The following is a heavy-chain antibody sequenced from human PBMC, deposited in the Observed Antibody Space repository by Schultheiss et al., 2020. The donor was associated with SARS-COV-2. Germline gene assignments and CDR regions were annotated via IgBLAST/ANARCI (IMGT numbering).Heavy chain of an antibody. J-gene: IGHJ6*04. CDR1: GVSISSYY. D-gene: IGHD3-3*01. Sequence: SETLSLTCTVSGVSISSYYWSWIRQPPGKGLEWIGYIYYSGSTNYNPSLKSRVTISVDTSKNQFSLKLSSVTAADTAVYYCARGAGYYDFWSGYSDVWGKGTTVTVSS. CDR2: IYYSGST. V-gene: IGHV4-59*12. CDR3: ARGAGYYDFWSGYSDV.